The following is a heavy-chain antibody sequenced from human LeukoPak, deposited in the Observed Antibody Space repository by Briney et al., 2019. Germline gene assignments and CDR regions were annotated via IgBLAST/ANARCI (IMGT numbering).Heavy chain of an antibody. V-gene: IGHV3-7*01. J-gene: IGHJ3*02. Sequence: GGSLRLSCAASGFTFSSYWMTWVRQAPGKGLERVANIKQDGSEAYYVDSVKGRFTVSRDNAKNSLYLQLNSLRAEDTAVYYCARARTRYSGSYGGAFDIWGQGTMVTVSS. CDR1: GFTFSSYW. D-gene: IGHD1-26*01. CDR2: IKQDGSEA. CDR3: ARARTRYSGSYGGAFDI.